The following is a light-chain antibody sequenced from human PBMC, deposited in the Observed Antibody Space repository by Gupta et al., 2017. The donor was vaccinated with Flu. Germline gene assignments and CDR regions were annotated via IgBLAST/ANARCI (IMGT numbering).Light chain of an antibody. CDR1: QTINSN. CDR2: ASS. J-gene: IGKJ4*01. V-gene: IGKV1-39*01. Sequence: DIQMPQSPSSLPASVGDRVTITCRESQTINSNVKWYQQKPGRGPKLLIYASSRVQSGVPSRFSGSGYGTDVTITISSLQPEDVATYYGQQRDSIPLTFGGGTKVEIK. CDR3: QQRDSIPLT.